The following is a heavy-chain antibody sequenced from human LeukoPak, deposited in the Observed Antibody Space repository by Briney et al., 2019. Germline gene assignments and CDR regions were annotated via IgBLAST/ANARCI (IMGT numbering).Heavy chain of an antibody. CDR3: AKDLEGYGYSYRFVTGIDS. D-gene: IGHD3-16*02. V-gene: IGHV3-30*02. J-gene: IGHJ4*02. Sequence: PGESLRLSCAASGFTFRTFGMHWVRQASGRGLEWVAFLTYDGDKKYYIESVRGRFIISRDNSRNKLFLQMNNLRPEDTAVYFCAKDLEGYGYSYRFVTGIDSWGQGTLVTVPS. CDR2: LTYDGDKK. CDR1: GFTFRTFG.